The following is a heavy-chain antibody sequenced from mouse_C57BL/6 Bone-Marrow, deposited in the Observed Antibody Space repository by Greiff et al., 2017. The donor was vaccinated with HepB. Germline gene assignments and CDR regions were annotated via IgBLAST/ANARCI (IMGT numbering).Heavy chain of an antibody. CDR3: ARRGLLYFDY. D-gene: IGHD2-10*01. CDR2: ISNGGGST. J-gene: IGHJ2*01. Sequence: EVQVVESGGGLVQPGGSLKLSCAASGFTFSDYYMYWVRQTPEKRLEWVAYISNGGGSTYYPDTVKGRFTISRDNAKNTLYLQMSRLKSEDTAMYYCARRGLLYFDYWGQGTTLTVSS. CDR1: GFTFSDYY. V-gene: IGHV5-12*01.